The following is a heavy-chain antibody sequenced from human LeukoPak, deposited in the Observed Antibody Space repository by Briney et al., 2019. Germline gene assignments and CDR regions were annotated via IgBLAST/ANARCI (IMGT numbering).Heavy chain of an antibody. CDR1: GYTFNIHG. J-gene: IGHJ6*02. CDR3: ARDQINSSGVRARLKLAPEGMDV. V-gene: IGHV1-18*01. Sequence: ASVTVSCKTSGYTFNIHGITWVRQAPGQGLEWMGWISTYNGNTDYPQNLQGRVTMTTDTSTSTAYMELRSLRSDDTAVYYCARDQINSSGVRARLKLAPEGMDVWGQGTTVTVSS. CDR2: ISTYNGNT. D-gene: IGHD6-19*01.